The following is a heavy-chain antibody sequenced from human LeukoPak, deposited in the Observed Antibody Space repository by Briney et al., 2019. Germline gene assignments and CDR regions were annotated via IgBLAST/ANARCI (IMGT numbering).Heavy chain of an antibody. CDR1: GFTFSSYG. J-gene: IGHJ4*02. D-gene: IGHD3-9*01. CDR3: ARDGDILTGSHTHFDY. V-gene: IGHV3-33*01. Sequence: PGGSLRLSCAASGFTFSSYGMHWVRQAPGKGLEWVAVIWYDGSNKNYADSVKGRFTISRDNSKNTLYLQMNSLRAEDTAVYYCARDGDILTGSHTHFDYWGQGTLVTVSS. CDR2: IWYDGSNK.